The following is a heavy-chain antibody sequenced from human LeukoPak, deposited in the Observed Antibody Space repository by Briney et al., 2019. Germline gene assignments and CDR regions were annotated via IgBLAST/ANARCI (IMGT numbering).Heavy chain of an antibody. V-gene: IGHV1-18*01. CDR1: GYTFNSYG. J-gene: IGHJ4*02. Sequence: ASVKLSCKASGYTFNSYGISWVRQALGQGLEWMGWISAYNGNTNYAQKLQGRVTMTTDTSTSTAYMELRSLRSDDTAVYYCAREEGELLNFFLDYWGQGTLVTVSS. D-gene: IGHD1-26*01. CDR3: AREEGELLNFFLDY. CDR2: ISAYNGNT.